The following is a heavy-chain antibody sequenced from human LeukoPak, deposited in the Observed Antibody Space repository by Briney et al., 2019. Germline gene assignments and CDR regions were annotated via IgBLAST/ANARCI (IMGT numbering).Heavy chain of an antibody. J-gene: IGHJ3*02. CDR1: GGSISSSSYY. V-gene: IGHV4-39*01. CDR2: IYYSGST. D-gene: IGHD6-13*01. Sequence: SETLSLTCTVSGGSISSSSYYWGWIRQPPGKGLEWIGSIYYSGSTYYNPSLKSRVTISVDTSKNQFSLKLSSVTAADTAVYYCASPSLLRHVIAAAGSSRSFDIWGQGTMVTVSS. CDR3: ASPSLLRHVIAAAGSSRSFDI.